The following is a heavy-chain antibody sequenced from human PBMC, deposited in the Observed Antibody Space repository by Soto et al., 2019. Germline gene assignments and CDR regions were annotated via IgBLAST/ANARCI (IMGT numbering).Heavy chain of an antibody. CDR2: ISAYNGNT. CDR3: ARGFGAARFLEWYRRYYYYGIDV. V-gene: IGHV1-18*01. J-gene: IGHJ6*02. CDR1: GYTFTSYG. D-gene: IGHD3-3*01. Sequence: ASVKVSCKASGYTFTSYGISWVRQAPGQGLEWMGWISAYNGNTNYAQKLQGRVTMTTDTSTSTAYMELRSLRSDDTAVYYCARGFGAARFLEWYRRYYYYGIDVWGQGSTITVYS.